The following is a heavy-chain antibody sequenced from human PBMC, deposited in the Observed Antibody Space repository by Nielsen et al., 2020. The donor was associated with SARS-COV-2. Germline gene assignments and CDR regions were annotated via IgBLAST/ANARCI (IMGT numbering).Heavy chain of an antibody. CDR3: TRGGYSYGPYYFDY. CDR2: IRSKAYGGTT. CDR1: GFTFDDYG. J-gene: IGHJ4*02. V-gene: IGHV3-49*04. Sequence: GESLKISCAASGFTFDDYGMSWVRQAPGKGLEWVGFIRSKAYGGTTEYAASVEGRFTISRDDSKSIAYLQMNSLKTEDTAVYYCTRGGYSYGPYYFDYWGQGTLVTVSS. D-gene: IGHD5-18*01.